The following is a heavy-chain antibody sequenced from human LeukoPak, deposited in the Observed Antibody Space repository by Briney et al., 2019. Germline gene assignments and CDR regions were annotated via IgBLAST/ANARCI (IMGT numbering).Heavy chain of an antibody. V-gene: IGHV1-8*01. CDR2: MNPKSGNT. CDR3: ARGGAAAGTEDVSDY. CDR1: GYTFTNYD. J-gene: IGHJ4*02. D-gene: IGHD6-13*01. Sequence: ASVKVSCKASGYTFTNYDINWVRQATGQGLEWMGWMNPKSGNTGYAQKFQGRVTMTTNTSIKTAYMELSSLRSEDTAVYYCARGGAAAGTEDVSDYWGQGTLVTVSS.